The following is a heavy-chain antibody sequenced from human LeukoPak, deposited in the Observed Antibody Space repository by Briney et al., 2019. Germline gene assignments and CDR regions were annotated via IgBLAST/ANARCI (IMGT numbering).Heavy chain of an antibody. D-gene: IGHD6-19*01. Sequence: ASVKVSCKASGYTFTSSALNWVRQAPGQGLEWMGWINTNTGDPTYAQGFTGRFVFSLDTSVSTAYLHISSLEAEDTAIYYCATDLKKGDSGCFDYWGQGTLVTVSS. V-gene: IGHV7-4-1*02. J-gene: IGHJ4*02. CDR2: INTNTGDP. CDR3: ATDLKKGDSGCFDY. CDR1: GYTFTSSA.